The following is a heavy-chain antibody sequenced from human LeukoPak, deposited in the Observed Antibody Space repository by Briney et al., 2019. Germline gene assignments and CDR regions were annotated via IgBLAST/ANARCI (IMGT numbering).Heavy chain of an antibody. CDR2: INSDGSST. D-gene: IGHD1-26*01. CDR3: ARDQVGARYYFDY. CDR1: GFTFSSYW. J-gene: IGHJ4*02. Sequence: GGSLRLSCAASGFTFSSYWMHWVRQAPGKGLVWVSRINSDGSSTNYADSVKGRFTISRDNARNTLYLQMNSLRAEDTAVYYCARDQVGARYYFDYWGQGTLVTVSS. V-gene: IGHV3-74*01.